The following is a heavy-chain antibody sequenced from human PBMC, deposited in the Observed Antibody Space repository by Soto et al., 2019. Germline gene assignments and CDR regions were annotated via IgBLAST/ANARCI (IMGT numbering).Heavy chain of an antibody. CDR2: ISNNGGTT. CDR1: GFTFSSYA. V-gene: IGHV3-23*01. J-gene: IGHJ4*02. D-gene: IGHD3-16*01. Sequence: EVQLLESGGGLVQPGGSLRLSCAASGFTFSSYAMSWVRQAPGKGLEWVSTISNNGGTTYDADSVKGRFTISRDNSKNTLYLQMNSLRAEDTAVYYCLMGYFFDYWGQGILVTVSP. CDR3: LMGYFFDY.